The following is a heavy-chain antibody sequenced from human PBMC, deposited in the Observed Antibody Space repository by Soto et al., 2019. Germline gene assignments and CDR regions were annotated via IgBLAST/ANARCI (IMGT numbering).Heavy chain of an antibody. Sequence: QVQLVESGGGLVKPGGSLRLSCVASGFPFSHNDMSWIRRAPGKGLEWLSVTSMTGTYTTYADSVKGRFTISRDNAKKAMFRQMNRLLAYDAAVYYCESRGHCSTGVCHPFDYWGQGTLVTVSS. CDR2: TSMTGTYT. D-gene: IGHD2-8*01. V-gene: IGHV3-11*06. CDR1: GFPFSHND. CDR3: ESRGHCSTGVCHPFDY. J-gene: IGHJ4*02.